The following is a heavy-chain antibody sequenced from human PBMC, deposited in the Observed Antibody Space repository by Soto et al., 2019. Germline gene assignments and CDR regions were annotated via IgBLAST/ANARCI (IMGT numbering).Heavy chain of an antibody. J-gene: IGHJ6*02. V-gene: IGHV1-2*04. CDR1: GYTFTGYY. Sequence: ASVKVSCKASGYTFTGYYMHWVRQAPGQGLEWMGWINPNSGGTNYAQKFQGWVTMTRDTSISTAYMGLSRLRSDDTAVYYCARDFWATYYYDSSGKKDQYGMDVWGHGTTVTVSS. D-gene: IGHD3-22*01. CDR3: ARDFWATYYYDSSGKKDQYGMDV. CDR2: INPNSGGT.